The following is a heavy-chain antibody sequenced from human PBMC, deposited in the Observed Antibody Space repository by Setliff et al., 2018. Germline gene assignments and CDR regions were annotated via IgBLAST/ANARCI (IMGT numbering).Heavy chain of an antibody. Sequence: PGGSLRLSCAASGFIFSDHYMDWVRQAPGKGLEWVARIQNKAAGYGTQHAASVKGRFYISRDDSKNSLYLQMNSLKIEDTAMYYCTRDWDAALANWGQGTLVTVSS. J-gene: IGHJ4*02. CDR3: TRDWDAALAN. CDR1: GFIFSDHY. CDR2: IQNKAAGYGT. V-gene: IGHV3-72*01. D-gene: IGHD5-18*01.